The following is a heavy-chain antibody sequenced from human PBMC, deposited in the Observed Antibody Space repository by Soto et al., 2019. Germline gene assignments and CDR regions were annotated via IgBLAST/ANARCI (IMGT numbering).Heavy chain of an antibody. CDR3: ARGLWFGERNY. CDR1: GYTFTSYY. V-gene: IGHV1-46*03. J-gene: IGHJ4*02. Sequence: QVQLVQSGAEVKKPGASVKVSCKASGYTFTSYYMHWVRQAPGQGLEWMGIINPSGGSTSHAQKFQGXXTXTTXTSTSTVYMELSSLRSEDTAVYYCARGLWFGERNYWGQGTLVTVSS. D-gene: IGHD3-10*01. CDR2: INPSGGST.